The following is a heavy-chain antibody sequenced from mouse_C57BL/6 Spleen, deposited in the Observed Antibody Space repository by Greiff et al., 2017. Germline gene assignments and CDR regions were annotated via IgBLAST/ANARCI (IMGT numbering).Heavy chain of an antibody. Sequence: EVKLMESGGGLVKPGGSLKLSCAASGFTFSDYGMHWVRQAPEKGLEWVAYISSGSSTIYYADTVQGRFTISRDNAKNTLFLQMTSLRSEDTAMYYCARDDSSSYDYAMDYWGQGTSVTVSS. V-gene: IGHV5-17*01. CDR1: GFTFSDYG. CDR3: ARDDSSSYDYAMDY. J-gene: IGHJ4*01. CDR2: ISSGSSTI. D-gene: IGHD1-1*01.